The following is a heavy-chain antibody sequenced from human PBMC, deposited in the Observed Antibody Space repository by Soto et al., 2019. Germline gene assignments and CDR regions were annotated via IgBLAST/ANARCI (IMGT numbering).Heavy chain of an antibody. CDR3: ARTSMHCTEGGCYYY. J-gene: IGHJ4*02. CDR2: IYAGDSQT. Sequence: PGESLKISCQGSGYSFPHYWIAWLRQLPGEGLEWMGIIYAGDSQTKYNPSFEGQVTISVDRSTTTAYLQWSSLKASDSALYYCARTSMHCTEGGCYYYWGQGTLVTVSS. CDR1: GYSFPHYW. V-gene: IGHV5-51*01. D-gene: IGHD6-19*01.